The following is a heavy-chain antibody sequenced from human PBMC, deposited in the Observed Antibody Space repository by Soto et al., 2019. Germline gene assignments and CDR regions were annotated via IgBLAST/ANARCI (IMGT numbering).Heavy chain of an antibody. V-gene: IGHV3-33*01. D-gene: IGHD4-4*01. Sequence: GGSLRLSCAASGFTFSSYGMHWVRQAPGKGLEWVAVIWYDGSTKYYADSVKGRFTISRDNSKNTLYLQMNSLRAEDTAVYYCARDRRDYSNYAALIGYFDYWGQGTLVTVSS. CDR3: ARDRRDYSNYAALIGYFDY. CDR1: GFTFSSYG. J-gene: IGHJ4*02. CDR2: IWYDGSTK.